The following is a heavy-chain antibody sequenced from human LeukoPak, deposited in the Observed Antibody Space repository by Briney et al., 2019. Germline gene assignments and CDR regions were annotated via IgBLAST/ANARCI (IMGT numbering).Heavy chain of an antibody. CDR1: GGSISSYY. V-gene: IGHV4-4*07. J-gene: IGHJ6*02. D-gene: IGHD6-13*01. CDR3: AREESSSWYNYGLDI. CDR2: IYTTGST. Sequence: SETLSLTCTVSGGSISSYYWNWIRQPAGKGLEWIGRIYTTGSTNYNPSLKSRVTISLDTSKNQFSLNLSSVTAADTAVYYCAREESSSWYNYGLDIWGQGTTVTVSS.